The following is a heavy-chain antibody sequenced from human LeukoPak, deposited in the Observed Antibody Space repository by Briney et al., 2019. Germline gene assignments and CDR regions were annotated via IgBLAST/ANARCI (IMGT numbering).Heavy chain of an antibody. CDR2: IWYDGSNK. CDR1: GFTFSSYG. CDR3: AKDPRYYYGSGSYAPQDYYMDV. D-gene: IGHD3-10*01. V-gene: IGHV3-33*06. J-gene: IGHJ6*03. Sequence: PGGSLRLSCAASGFTFSSYGMHWVRQAPGKGLEWLAVIWYDGSNKYYADSVKGRFTISRDNSKNTLYLQMNSLRAEDTAVYYCAKDPRYYYGSGSYAPQDYYMDVWGKGTTVTVSS.